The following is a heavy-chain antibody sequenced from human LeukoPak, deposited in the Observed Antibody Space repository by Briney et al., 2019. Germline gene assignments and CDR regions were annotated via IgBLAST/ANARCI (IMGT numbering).Heavy chain of an antibody. CDR2: IIPIFGTA. V-gene: IGHV1-69*01. CDR3: AREGAHIQAIDY. CDR1: GGTFSSYA. J-gene: IGHJ4*02. Sequence: ASVKVSCKASGGTFSSYAIRWVRQAPGQGLEWMGGIIPIFGTANYAQKFQGRVTITADESTSTAYMELSSLRSEDAAVYYCAREGAHIQAIDYWGQGTLVTVSS. D-gene: IGHD2-21*01.